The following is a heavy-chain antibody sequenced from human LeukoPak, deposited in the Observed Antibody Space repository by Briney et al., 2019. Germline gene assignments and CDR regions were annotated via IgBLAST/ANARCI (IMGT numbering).Heavy chain of an antibody. D-gene: IGHD3-16*01. CDR3: ARGGKRDAFDI. J-gene: IGHJ3*02. Sequence: SETLSLTCTVSGGSISSYYWSWIRQPPGKGLEWIGYIYYSGSTNYNPSLKGRVTISVDTSKNQFSLKLSSVTAADTAVYYCARGGKRDAFDIWGQGTMVTVSS. V-gene: IGHV4-59*01. CDR1: GGSISSYY. CDR2: IYYSGST.